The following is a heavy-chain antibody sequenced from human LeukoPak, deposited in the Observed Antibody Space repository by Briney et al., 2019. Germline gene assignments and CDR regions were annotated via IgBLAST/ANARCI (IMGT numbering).Heavy chain of an antibody. Sequence: PGGSLRLSCAASGFTLSTYAMSWVRQAPGKGLEWVSAISGTGNSPYYGDSVKGRFTISRDNSKNTLYLQMNSLRAEDTAVYYCAKIVAISGRPREGFDYWGQGTLVTISS. V-gene: IGHV3-23*01. CDR3: AKIVAISGRPREGFDY. D-gene: IGHD1-26*01. CDR1: GFTLSTYA. J-gene: IGHJ4*02. CDR2: ISGTGNSP.